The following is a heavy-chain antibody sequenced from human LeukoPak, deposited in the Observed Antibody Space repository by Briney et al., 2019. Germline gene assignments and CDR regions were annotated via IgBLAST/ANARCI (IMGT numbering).Heavy chain of an antibody. D-gene: IGHD6-13*01. CDR1: GFTFSSYS. CDR3: ARVGGRGASAAGTIDY. V-gene: IGHV3-21*01. CDR2: ISSSSSYI. J-gene: IGHJ4*02. Sequence: GGSLRLSCAASGFTFSSYSMNWVRQAPGKGLEWVSSISSSSSYICYADSVKGRFTISRDNAKNSLYLQMNSLRAEDTAVYYCARVGGRGASAAGTIDYWGQGTLVTVSS.